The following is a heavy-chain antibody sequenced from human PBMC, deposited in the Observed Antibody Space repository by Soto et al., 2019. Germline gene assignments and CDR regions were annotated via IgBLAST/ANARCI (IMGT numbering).Heavy chain of an antibody. Sequence: EVQLVESGGGLIQPGGSLRLSCAASGFTVSSNYMSWVRQAPGKGLEWVSVIYSGGSTYYADSVKGRFTISRDNSKNTLYLQMNSLRAEDTAVYYCAREGTDYGDYVGGFDYWGQGTLVTVSS. J-gene: IGHJ4*02. CDR2: IYSGGST. D-gene: IGHD4-17*01. V-gene: IGHV3-53*01. CDR3: AREGTDYGDYVGGFDY. CDR1: GFTVSSNY.